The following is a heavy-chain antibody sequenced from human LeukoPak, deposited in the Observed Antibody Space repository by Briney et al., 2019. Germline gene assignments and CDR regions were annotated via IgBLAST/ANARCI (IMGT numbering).Heavy chain of an antibody. CDR1: GGSISSGGYS. V-gene: IGHV4-31*03. Sequence: SETLSLTCTVSGGSISSGGYSWSWIRQHPGKGLGWIGYIYYSGSTYYNPSLKSRVTISVDTSKNKFSLKLSSVTAADTAVYYCARMVVPDEWGAFDIWGQGTMVTVSS. J-gene: IGHJ3*02. CDR2: IYYSGST. CDR3: ARMVVPDEWGAFDI. D-gene: IGHD2-2*01.